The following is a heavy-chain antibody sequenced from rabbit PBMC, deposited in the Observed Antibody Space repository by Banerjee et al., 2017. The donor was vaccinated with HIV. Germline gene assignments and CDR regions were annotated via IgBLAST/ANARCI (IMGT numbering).Heavy chain of an antibody. CDR2: INAVTGKA. CDR1: GFSFSNKAV. CDR3: ARDGSNAGYYFNL. J-gene: IGHJ4*01. D-gene: IGHD1-1*01. Sequence: QEQLVESGGGLVKPEGSLKLSCTASGFSFSNKAVMCWVRQAPGKGLEWIACINAVTGKAVYASWAKGRFTFSKTSSTTVTLQMTSLTAADTATYFCARDGSNAGYYFNLWGQGTLVTVS. V-gene: IGHV1S45*01.